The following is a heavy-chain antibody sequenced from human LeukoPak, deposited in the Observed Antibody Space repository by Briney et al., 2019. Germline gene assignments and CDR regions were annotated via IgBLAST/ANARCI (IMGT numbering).Heavy chain of an antibody. CDR3: VRKNRDFNAAFDI. D-gene: IGHD2-21*02. CDR2: TYSDSST. CDR1: GFTVSNNY. Sequence: PGGSLRLSCAASGFTVSNNYMSWVRQAPGKGLEWVSITYSDSSTNYADSVKGRFTICRDTSQNTLSLQMNSLRAEDTAVYYCVRKNRDFNAAFDIWGQGTVVTVSS. J-gene: IGHJ3*02. V-gene: IGHV3-53*01.